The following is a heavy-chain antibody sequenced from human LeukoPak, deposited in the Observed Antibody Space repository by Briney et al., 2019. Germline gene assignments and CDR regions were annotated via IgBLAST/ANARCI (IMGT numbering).Heavy chain of an antibody. J-gene: IGHJ4*02. CDR3: ARAPGYSSGLRY. CDR1: GFTFSSYW. CDR2: ISSDGSST. V-gene: IGHV3-74*01. D-gene: IGHD6-19*01. Sequence: PGGSLRLSCAASGFTFSSYWMHWVRQAPGKGLVWLSRISSDGSSTNYADSVKGRFTISRDNAKNTLYLQMNSLRAEDTAVYYCARAPGYSSGLRYSGQRALVTVS.